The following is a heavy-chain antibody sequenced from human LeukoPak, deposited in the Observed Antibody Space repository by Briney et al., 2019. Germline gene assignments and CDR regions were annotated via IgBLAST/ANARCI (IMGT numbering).Heavy chain of an antibody. J-gene: IGHJ3*02. CDR1: GGSISSYY. Sequence: SETLSLTCTVSGGSISSYYWSWLRQPPGKGLEWIGYIYYSGSTNYNPSLKSRVTISVDTSKNQFSLTLSSVTAADTAVYYCARVIKPYDFWSCYAADAFDIWGQGTMVTVSS. CDR3: ARVIKPYDFWSCYAADAFDI. D-gene: IGHD3-3*01. CDR2: IYYSGST. V-gene: IGHV4-59*01.